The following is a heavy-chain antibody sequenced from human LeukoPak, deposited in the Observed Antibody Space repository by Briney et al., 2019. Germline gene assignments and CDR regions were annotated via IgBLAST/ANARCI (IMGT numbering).Heavy chain of an antibody. CDR2: IKQDGSET. D-gene: IGHD3-9*01. J-gene: IGHJ4*02. CDR3: ARQTAGYYSPFDY. V-gene: IGHV3-7*01. Sequence: GGSLRLSCAASGFTFSSYWMTWVRQAPGKGLEWVANIKQDGSETHYLDSMKGRFTISRDNANNSVYLHMSNLRAEDSAVYFCARQTAGYYSPFDYWGQGTLVTVSS. CDR1: GFTFSSYW.